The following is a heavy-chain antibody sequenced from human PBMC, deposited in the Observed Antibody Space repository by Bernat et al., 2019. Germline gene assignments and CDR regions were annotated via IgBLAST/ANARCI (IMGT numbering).Heavy chain of an antibody. D-gene: IGHD6-6*01. J-gene: IGHJ4*02. Sequence: QVQLQQWGAGLLKPSETLSLTCAVYGGSFSGYYWSWIRQPPGKGLEWIGEINHSGSTNYNPSLKSRVTISVDTSKNQFSLKLSSVTAADTAVYYCARGLESSIAARCVVATFDYWGQGTLVTVSS. V-gene: IGHV4-34*01. CDR2: INHSGST. CDR1: GGSFSGYY. CDR3: ARGLESSIAARCVVATFDY.